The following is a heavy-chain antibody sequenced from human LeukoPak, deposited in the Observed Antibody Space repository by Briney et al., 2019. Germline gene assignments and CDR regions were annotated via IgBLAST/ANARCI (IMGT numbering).Heavy chain of an antibody. CDR3: TTDFSHFDFSSGYYSY. J-gene: IGHJ4*02. V-gene: IGHV3-15*01. CDR1: GFSFTSAW. Sequence: GPLRLSCAASGFSFTSAWMVWVRQAPGKGLEWVGRIQSNLDGGTTDFAAPVKGRFTISRDDLARTVYLEMNNLKADDTGVYYCTTDFSHFDFSSGYYSYWGQGSLVTVSS. CDR2: IQSNLDGGTT. D-gene: IGHD3-3*01.